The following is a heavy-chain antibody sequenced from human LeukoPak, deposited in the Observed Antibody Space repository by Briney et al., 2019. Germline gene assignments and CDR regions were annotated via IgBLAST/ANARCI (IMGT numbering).Heavy chain of an antibody. CDR2: ISSSGRSI. Sequence: GGSLRLSCAASGFIFSDYYMSWIRQAPGKGLEWVSYISSSGRSIYYADSVKGRFTVSRDNAKNSLYLQMNSLRAEDTAVYYCASGPSSWGYRDYFYYGMDVWGQGTTVTVSS. J-gene: IGHJ6*02. CDR1: GFIFSDYY. V-gene: IGHV3-11*01. D-gene: IGHD3-16*02. CDR3: ASGPSSWGYRDYFYYGMDV.